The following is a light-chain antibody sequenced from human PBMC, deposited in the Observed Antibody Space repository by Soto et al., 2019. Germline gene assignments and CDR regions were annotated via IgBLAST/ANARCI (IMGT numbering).Light chain of an antibody. CDR3: QQYNNWPPDRT. Sequence: EIVMTQSPATLSVSPGERATLSCRASQSVGSNLAWYHQKPGQAPRLLIYGASTRATGIPARFSGSGSGTGFTLTISSLQSEAFAIYFCQQYNNWPPDRTFGQGTKVEIK. CDR1: QSVGSN. V-gene: IGKV3-15*01. CDR2: GAS. J-gene: IGKJ1*01.